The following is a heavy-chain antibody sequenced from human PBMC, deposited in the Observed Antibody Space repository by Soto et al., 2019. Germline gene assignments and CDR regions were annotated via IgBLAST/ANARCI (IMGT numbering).Heavy chain of an antibody. CDR3: AKDGTGYDILTGYYKGGYYYGMDV. Sequence: GGSLRLSCAASGFTFSSYAMSWVRQAPGKGLEWVSAISGSGGSTYYADSVKGRFTISRDNSKNTLYRQMNSLRAEDTAVYYCAKDGTGYDILTGYYKGGYYYGMDVWGQGTTVTVSS. D-gene: IGHD3-9*01. J-gene: IGHJ6*02. CDR2: ISGSGGST. CDR1: GFTFSSYA. V-gene: IGHV3-23*01.